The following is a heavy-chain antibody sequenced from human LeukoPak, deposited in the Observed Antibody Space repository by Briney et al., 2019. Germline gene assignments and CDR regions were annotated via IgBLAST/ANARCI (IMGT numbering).Heavy chain of an antibody. CDR3: ARGARFGELESYYFDY. CDR2: IYSGGTT. CDR1: GFTVSSNY. Sequence: QSGGSLRLSCAATGFTVSSNYMSWVRQAPGKGLEWVSVIYSGGTTYYADSVKGRFTISRDNSKNTLYLQMNSLRAEDTAVYYCARGARFGELESYYFDYWGQGTLVTVSS. D-gene: IGHD3-10*01. V-gene: IGHV3-66*01. J-gene: IGHJ4*02.